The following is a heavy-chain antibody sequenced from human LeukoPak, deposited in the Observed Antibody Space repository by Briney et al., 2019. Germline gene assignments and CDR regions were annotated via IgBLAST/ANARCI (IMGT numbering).Heavy chain of an antibody. CDR3: AKDRGFYGDYPKFDY. J-gene: IGHJ4*02. CDR1: GFTFSAFW. Sequence: GGSLRLSCAASGFTFSAFWMSWVRQAPGKGLEWVAVISYDGSNKYYADSVKGRFTISRDNSKNTLYLQMNSLRAEDTAVYYCAKDRGFYGDYPKFDYWGQGTLVTVSS. CDR2: ISYDGSNK. D-gene: IGHD4-17*01. V-gene: IGHV3-30*18.